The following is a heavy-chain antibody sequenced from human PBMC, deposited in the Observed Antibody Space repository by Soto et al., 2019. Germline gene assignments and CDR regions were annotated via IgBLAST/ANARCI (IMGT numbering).Heavy chain of an antibody. V-gene: IGHV3-49*03. D-gene: IGHD3-22*01. CDR3: TREPPEYYDSSGYYL. J-gene: IGHJ4*02. Sequence: GGSLRLSCTPSGFTFGDYAITWFRQAPGKGLELVGFIRSKAYGETTQYAASVKGRFTISRDDSKSIAYLQMNSLETEDTAVYFCTREPPEYYDSSGYYLGGQGT. CDR1: GFTFGDYA. CDR2: IRSKAYGETT.